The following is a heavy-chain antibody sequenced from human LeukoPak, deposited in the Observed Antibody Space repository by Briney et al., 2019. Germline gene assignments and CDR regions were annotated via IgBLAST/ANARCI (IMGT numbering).Heavy chain of an antibody. Sequence: PSETLTLTCAVYGGTFSGYYWRWIRQPPGKGLEWVGEINHSGSTNYNPSPKRRRTITADTNNKQFSLKLSSVTAADTAVYYCARGRYTLIWLQYYYYGMDVWGQGTTVTVSS. J-gene: IGHJ6*02. CDR3: ARGRYTLIWLQYYYYGMDV. CDR1: GGTFSGYY. CDR2: INHSGST. V-gene: IGHV4-34*01. D-gene: IGHD5-18*01.